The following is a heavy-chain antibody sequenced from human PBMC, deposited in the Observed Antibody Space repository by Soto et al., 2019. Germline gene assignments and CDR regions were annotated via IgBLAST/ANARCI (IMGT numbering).Heavy chain of an antibody. V-gene: IGHV3-74*03. D-gene: IGHD1-1*01. CDR3: ARGHGRLEPVY. J-gene: IGHJ4*02. Sequence: GGSLRLSCAASGCTFSSYWMNWVRQAPGKGLVFVSGINSGGSVYADSVKGRFTISRDTAKNTLYLDMNSLRVEDTAVYYCARGHGRLEPVYWGQGALVTVSS. CDR1: GCTFSSYW. CDR2: INSGGS.